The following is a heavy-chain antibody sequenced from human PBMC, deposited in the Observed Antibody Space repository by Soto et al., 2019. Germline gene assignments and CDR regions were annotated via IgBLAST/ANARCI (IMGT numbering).Heavy chain of an antibody. D-gene: IGHD3-10*02. Sequence: EVQLVESGGDLVQPGGSLRLSCRTSGFTFSGYWMHWVRQNQGKGLEWVARIKSDGSGTIYADSVKDRFTISRDNGKNTVYLQMDSLRVEDTGVYYCGRNAIYVRGVPDGSWGQGTPVIVSS. CDR1: GFTFSGYW. CDR2: IKSDGSGT. J-gene: IGHJ4*02. CDR3: GRNAIYVRGVPDGS. V-gene: IGHV3-74*01.